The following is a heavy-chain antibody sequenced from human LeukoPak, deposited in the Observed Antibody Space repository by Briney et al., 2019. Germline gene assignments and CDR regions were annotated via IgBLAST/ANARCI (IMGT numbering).Heavy chain of an antibody. J-gene: IGHJ4*02. CDR3: ARLILDHQQTFDY. D-gene: IGHD2-21*01. Sequence: GGSLRLSCAVSGLSFSRNWMHWVRQAPGKGLVWVSRISGDGSSTNYADSVKGRFTISRDNVKNTLYLQMNSLRAEDTAVYYCARLILDHQQTFDYWGQGTLVTVSS. CDR2: ISGDGSST. V-gene: IGHV3-74*01. CDR1: GLSFSRNW.